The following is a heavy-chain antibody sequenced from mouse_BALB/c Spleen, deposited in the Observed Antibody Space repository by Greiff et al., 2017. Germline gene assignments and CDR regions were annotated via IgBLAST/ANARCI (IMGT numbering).Heavy chain of an antibody. CDR3: ARRYDSYLPYFDY. V-gene: IGHV1-18*01. CDR2: INPNNGGT. D-gene: IGHD2-3*01. J-gene: IGHJ2*01. Sequence: VQLQQSGPELVKPGASVKIPCKASGYTFTDYNMDWVKQSHGKSLEWIGDINPNNGGTIYNQKFKGKATLTVDKSSSTAYMELRSLTSEDTAVYYCARRYDSYLPYFDYWGQGTTLTVSS. CDR1: GYTFTDYN.